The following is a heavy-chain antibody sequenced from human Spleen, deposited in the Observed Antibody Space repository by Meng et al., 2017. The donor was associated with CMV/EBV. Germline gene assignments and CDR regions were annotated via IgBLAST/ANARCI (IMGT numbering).Heavy chain of an antibody. CDR1: GYTFTSYY. CDR2: INPSGGST. J-gene: IGHJ4*02. Sequence: SVKVSCKASGYTFTSYYMHWVRQAPGQGLEWMGIINPSGGSTSYAQKFQGRVTMTRDTSTTTVYMELSSLRSEDTAVYYCAREDKTHHPRTSRGFDSWGQGTLVTVSS. D-gene: IGHD1-14*01. V-gene: IGHV1-46*01. CDR3: AREDKTHHPRTSRGFDS.